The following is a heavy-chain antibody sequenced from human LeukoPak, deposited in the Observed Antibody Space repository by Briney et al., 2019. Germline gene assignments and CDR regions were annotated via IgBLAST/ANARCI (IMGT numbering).Heavy chain of an antibody. J-gene: IGHJ3*02. D-gene: IGHD2-2*01. CDR1: GFTFDDYA. V-gene: IGHV3-9*01. Sequence: PGRSLRLSCAASGFTFDDYAMHWVRHAPAKGLECVSGISWTSGSIGYADSVKGRFTISRDNAKNSLYLQMNSLRAEDTALYYCATQTEDIVVVPAPAAFDIWGQGTMVTVSS. CDR3: ATQTEDIVVVPAPAAFDI. CDR2: ISWTSGSI.